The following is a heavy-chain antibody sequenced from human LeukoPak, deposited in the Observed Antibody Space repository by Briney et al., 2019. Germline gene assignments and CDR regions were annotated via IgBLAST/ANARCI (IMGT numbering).Heavy chain of an antibody. CDR2: INHSGST. CDR1: GGSFSGYY. Sequence: SETLSLTCAVYGGSFSGYYWNWIRQPPGKGLEWIGEINHSGSTNFNASLKSRVTISLDTSKNQFSLNLNSVTAADTAVYYCARGDIATPGAAFDSWGQGTLIIVSS. J-gene: IGHJ4*02. V-gene: IGHV4-34*01. CDR3: ARGDIATPGAAFDS. D-gene: IGHD6-13*01.